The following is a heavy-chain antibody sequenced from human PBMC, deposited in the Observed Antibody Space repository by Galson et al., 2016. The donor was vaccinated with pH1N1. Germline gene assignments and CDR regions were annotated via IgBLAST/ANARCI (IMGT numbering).Heavy chain of an antibody. CDR1: GFIFSDYW. J-gene: IGHJ4*02. CDR2: IKHDASEK. D-gene: IGHD3-9*01. V-gene: IGHV3-7*03. CDR3: ARDLGSTGYLKY. Sequence: SGFIFSDYWMTWVRQAPGAGLEWVANIKHDASEKYYVDSVKGRFTISRDNAKKSLYLEMGSLRAEDTAVYYCARDLGSTGYLKYWGQGILVTVSA.